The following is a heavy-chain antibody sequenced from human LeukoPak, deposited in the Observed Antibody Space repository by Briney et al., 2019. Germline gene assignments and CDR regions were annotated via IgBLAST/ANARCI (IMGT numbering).Heavy chain of an antibody. D-gene: IGHD3-22*01. CDR1: GYTFTSYA. J-gene: IGHJ4*02. CDR3: AVLSYDSSGYYYPFDY. V-gene: IGHV7-4-1*02. Sequence: GASVKVSCKASGYTFTSYAMNWVRQAPGQGLEWMGWMNTNTGNPTYAQGFTGRFVSSLDTSVSTAYLQISSLKTEDTAVYYCAVLSYDSSGYYYPFDYWGQGTLVTVSS. CDR2: MNTNTGNP.